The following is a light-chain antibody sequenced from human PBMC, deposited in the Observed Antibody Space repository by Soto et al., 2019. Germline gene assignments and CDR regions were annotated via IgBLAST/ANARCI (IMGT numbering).Light chain of an antibody. CDR2: DAS. CDR1: QSISSY. V-gene: IGKV3-11*01. J-gene: IGKJ4*01. CDR3: LQRRNWPRT. Sequence: EIVLTQSPATLSLSPGERATLSCRASQSISSYLGWYQQKPGQAPRLLIYDASNRATGIPARFSGSGSGTDFTLTIISLEPEDVGVYYCLQRRNWPRTFGGGTKVDIK.